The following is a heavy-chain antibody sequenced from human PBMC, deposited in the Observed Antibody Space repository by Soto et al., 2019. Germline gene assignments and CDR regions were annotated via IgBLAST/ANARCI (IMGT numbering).Heavy chain of an antibody. V-gene: IGHV3-30-3*01. J-gene: IGHJ4*02. Sequence: PGGSLRLSCAASGFTFSSYAMHRVRQAPGKGLEWVAVISYDGSNKYYADSVKGRFTISRDNSKNTLYLQMNSLRAEDTAVYYCARDKRDLRFLEWSYYFDFWGQGTLVIVSS. CDR3: ARDKRDLRFLEWSYYFDF. CDR2: ISYDGSNK. D-gene: IGHD3-3*01. CDR1: GFTFSSYA.